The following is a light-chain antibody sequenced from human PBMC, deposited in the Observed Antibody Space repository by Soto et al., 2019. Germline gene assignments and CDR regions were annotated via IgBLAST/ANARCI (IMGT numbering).Light chain of an antibody. CDR2: KAS. CDR3: QQYATYWT. Sequence: DIQMTQSPSTLSASVGDRVTITCRASQSISPWLAWYQQIPGEAPKLLIYKASSLESWVPSRFSGSGSGTEFTLTISSLHPDDVATYYCQQYATYWTFGQGTKVEIK. CDR1: QSISPW. J-gene: IGKJ1*01. V-gene: IGKV1-5*03.